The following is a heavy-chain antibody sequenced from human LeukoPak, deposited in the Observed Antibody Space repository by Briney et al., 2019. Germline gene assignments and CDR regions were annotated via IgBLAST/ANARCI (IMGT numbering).Heavy chain of an antibody. CDR3: ARELTGSRAFDI. V-gene: IGHV4-30-4*08. J-gene: IGHJ3*02. Sequence: SQTLSLTCTVSGGSISSGDYYWSWIRQPPGKGLEWIGYIYYSGSTYYNPSLKSRVTMSVDTSKNQFSLKLSSVTAADTAVYYCARELTGSRAFDIWGQGTMVTVSS. D-gene: IGHD1-20*01. CDR2: IYYSGST. CDR1: GGSISSGDYY.